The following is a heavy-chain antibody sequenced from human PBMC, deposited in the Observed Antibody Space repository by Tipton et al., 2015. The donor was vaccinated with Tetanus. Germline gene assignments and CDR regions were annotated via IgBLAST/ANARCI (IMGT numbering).Heavy chain of an antibody. V-gene: IGHV3-33*01. CDR2: ILFDGSHK. CDR1: GFIFSNYG. J-gene: IGHJ4*02. Sequence: SLRLSCAASGFIFSNYGFHWVRQAPGKGLEWVAVILFDGSHKDYADSVKGRFTISRDNSRNTLYLQMNSLRAEDTAVYYCARDFRFSWDYWGQGILATVSS. CDR3: ARDFRFSWDY.